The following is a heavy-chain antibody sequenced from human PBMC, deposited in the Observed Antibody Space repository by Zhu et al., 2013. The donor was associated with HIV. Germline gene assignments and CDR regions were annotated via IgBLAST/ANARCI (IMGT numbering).Heavy chain of an antibody. V-gene: IGHV1-2*04. J-gene: IGHJ6*03. CDR2: INPNSGGT. CDR3: ARDPERVRDRYYYYYYMDV. CDR1: GYTFTGYY. D-gene: IGHD3-10*01. Sequence: QVQLVQSGAEVKKPGASVKVSCKASGYTFTGYYMHWVRQAPGQGLEWMGWINPNSGGTNYAQKFQGWVTMTRDTSISTAYMELSRLRSEDTAVYYCARDPERVRDRYYYYYYMDVWGKGTTVTVSS.